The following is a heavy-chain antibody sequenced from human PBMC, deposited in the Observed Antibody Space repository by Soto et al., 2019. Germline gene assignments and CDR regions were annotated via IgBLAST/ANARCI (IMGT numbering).Heavy chain of an antibody. CDR2: INHSGST. J-gene: IGHJ5*02. CDR1: GGSFSGYY. CDR3: ARGRSLRSCSGGSCYFSWFDP. D-gene: IGHD2-15*01. V-gene: IGHV4-34*01. Sequence: QVQLQQWGAGLLKPSETLSLTCAIYGGSFSGYYWSWIRQPPGMGLEWIGEINHSGSTNYNPSLKSRVTISVDTSKNQFSLKLSSVTAADTAVYYCARGRSLRSCSGGSCYFSWFDPWGQGTLVTVSS.